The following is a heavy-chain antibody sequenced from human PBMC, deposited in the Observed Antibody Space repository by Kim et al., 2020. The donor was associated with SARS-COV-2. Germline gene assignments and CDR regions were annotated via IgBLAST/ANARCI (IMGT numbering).Heavy chain of an antibody. J-gene: IGHJ4*02. V-gene: IGHV3-15*01. CDR3: STLIGYYVSGSYYRSNDY. CDR2: IKSKTDGGTT. Sequence: GGSLRLSCAASGFSCSNAWMTWVRQAPGKGVEWVGRIKSKTDGGTTDYAAPVKGRFTISRDDSKNTLYLQMNSLKTADTAVYYCSTLIGYYVSGSYYRSNDYWGQGALVTVSS. D-gene: IGHD3-10*01. CDR1: GFSCSNAW.